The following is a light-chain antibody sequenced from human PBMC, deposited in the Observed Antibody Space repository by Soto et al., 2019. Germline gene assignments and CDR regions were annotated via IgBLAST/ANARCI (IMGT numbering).Light chain of an antibody. CDR3: QQYGSSPT. CDR2: GPS. V-gene: IGKV3-20*01. J-gene: IGKJ3*01. CDR1: QSVSSSY. Sequence: EIVLTQSPDTLSLSPGERATLSCRASQSVSSSYLAWYQQKPGQAPRLLIYGPSSRATGIPDRFSGSGSGTDFTLTISRLEPEDFAVYYCQQYGSSPTFGPGTKVDIK.